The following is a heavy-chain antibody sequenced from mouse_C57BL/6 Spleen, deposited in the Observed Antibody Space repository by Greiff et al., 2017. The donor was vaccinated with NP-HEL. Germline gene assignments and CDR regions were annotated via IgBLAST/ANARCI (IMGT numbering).Heavy chain of an antibody. D-gene: IGHD2-4*01. CDR1: GYTFTSYG. V-gene: IGHV1-81*01. CDR2: IYPRSGNT. J-gene: IGHJ2*01. Sequence: QVQLQQSGAELARPGASVKLSCKASGYTFTSYGISWVKQSTGQGLEWIGEIYPRSGNTYYNEKFKGKATLTADKSSSTAYMELRSLTSEDSAVYFCARSGDYDEGYYFDYWGQGTTLTVSS. CDR3: ARSGDYDEGYYFDY.